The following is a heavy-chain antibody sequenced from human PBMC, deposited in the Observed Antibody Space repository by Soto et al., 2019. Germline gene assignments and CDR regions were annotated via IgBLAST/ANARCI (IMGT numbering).Heavy chain of an antibody. CDR2: INPSRGGA. D-gene: IGHD2-21*01. CDR1: GYPFTGPY. Sequence: ASVKVSCKASGYPFTGPYIYSVRQAPGQGLEWMGWINPSRGGAEFAEKFQGRVIVTRDKSIRTVFLELNNLTSDDTGVYFCARDSRTYRHCVDVWGQGTTVTVSS. J-gene: IGHJ6*02. V-gene: IGHV1-2*02. CDR3: ARDSRTYRHCVDV.